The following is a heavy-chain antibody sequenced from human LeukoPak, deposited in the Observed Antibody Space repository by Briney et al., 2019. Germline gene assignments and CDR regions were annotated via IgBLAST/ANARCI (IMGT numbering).Heavy chain of an antibody. J-gene: IGHJ6*02. Sequence: GGSLRLSCTASGFTFGDYAMSWVRQAPGKGLEWVGFIRSKAYGGTTEYAASVKGRFTTSRDDSKSIAYLQMNSLKTEDTAVYYCTLGHGYGDYYYYYGMDVWGQGTTVTVSS. CDR2: IRSKAYGGTT. CDR3: TLGHGYGDYYYYYGMDV. CDR1: GFTFGDYA. V-gene: IGHV3-49*04. D-gene: IGHD4-17*01.